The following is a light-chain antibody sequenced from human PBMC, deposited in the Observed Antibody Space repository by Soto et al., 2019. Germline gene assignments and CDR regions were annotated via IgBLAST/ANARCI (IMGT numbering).Light chain of an antibody. CDR3: CSYAGTDTFGV. J-gene: IGLJ3*02. Sequence: QSVLTQPRSVSGSPGQSVSISCTGASSDVVGYNSVSWYQQHPGKAPKLMIFDVSQRPSGVPDRFSGSKSGNTASLPIPGLQAEDEADYYCCSYAGTDTFGVFGGGTQLTVL. CDR2: DVS. CDR1: SSDVVGYNS. V-gene: IGLV2-11*01.